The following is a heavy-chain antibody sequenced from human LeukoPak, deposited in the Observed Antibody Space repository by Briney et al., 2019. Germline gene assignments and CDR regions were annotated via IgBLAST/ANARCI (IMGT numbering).Heavy chain of an antibody. D-gene: IGHD2-2*01. CDR3: AKAALRYQLLSSLGY. Sequence: GGSLRLSCAASGFTLSSYAMNWARQAPGKGLEWVSAISGSGASTYYADSVKGRFTISRDNSKNTLYLQMNSLRAEDTAIYYCAKAALRYQLLSSLGYWGQGTLVTVSS. J-gene: IGHJ4*02. CDR1: GFTLSSYA. CDR2: ISGSGAST. V-gene: IGHV3-23*01.